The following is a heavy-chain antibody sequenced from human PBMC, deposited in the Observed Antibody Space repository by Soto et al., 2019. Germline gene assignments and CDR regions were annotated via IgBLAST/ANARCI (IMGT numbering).Heavy chain of an antibody. Sequence: QVQLQESGPGLVKPSQTLSLTCTVSGGSISSGDYYWSWIRQPPGKGLEWIGYIYYSGSTYYNPSLKRRVTISVDTSKHQFSLKLSSVTAADTAVYYCARAFVVVAALRNNWFDPWGQGTLVTVSS. CDR2: IYYSGST. CDR3: ARAFVVVAALRNNWFDP. V-gene: IGHV4-30-4*01. CDR1: GGSISSGDYY. J-gene: IGHJ5*02. D-gene: IGHD2-15*01.